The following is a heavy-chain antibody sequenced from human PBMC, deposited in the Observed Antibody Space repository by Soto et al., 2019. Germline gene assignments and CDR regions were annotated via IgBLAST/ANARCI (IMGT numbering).Heavy chain of an antibody. CDR1: GFTFSDYY. Sequence: GGSLRLSCAASGFTFSDYYMSWIRQAPGKGLEWVSYISSSGGTIYYADSVKGRFTISRDNAKNSLYLHMNSLRAEDTAVYYCAKSIAVAGYYYFDYWGQGTLVTVSS. J-gene: IGHJ4*02. V-gene: IGHV3-11*01. CDR2: ISSSGGTI. CDR3: AKSIAVAGYYYFDY. D-gene: IGHD6-19*01.